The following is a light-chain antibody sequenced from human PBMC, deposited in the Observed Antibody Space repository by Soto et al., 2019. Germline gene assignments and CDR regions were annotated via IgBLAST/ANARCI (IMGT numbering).Light chain of an antibody. J-gene: IGKJ1*01. CDR1: QSVSSNF. Sequence: EIVLTQSPGTLSLSPGERVTLSCRASQSVSSNFLAWYQQKPGQAPRLLIYGASNRAAGIPDRFSGSGSGTDFTLTISRLEPEDFAVYYCHQYSSSRRTFGQGTKVHIK. V-gene: IGKV3-20*01. CDR3: HQYSSSRRT. CDR2: GAS.